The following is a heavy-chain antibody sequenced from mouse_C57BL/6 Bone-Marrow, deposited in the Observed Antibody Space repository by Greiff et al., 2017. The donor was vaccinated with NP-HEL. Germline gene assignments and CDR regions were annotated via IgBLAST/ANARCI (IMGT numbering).Heavy chain of an antibody. D-gene: IGHD4-1*01. V-gene: IGHV1-15*01. CDR1: GYTFTDYE. J-gene: IGHJ2*01. CDR3: TPRDWDRGFDY. Sequence: QVQLQQSGAELVRPGASVTLSCKASGYTFTDYEMHWVKQTPVHGLEWIGAIDPETGGTAYNQKFKGKAILTAYKSSSTAYMELRSLTSEDSAVYYCTPRDWDRGFDYWGQGTTLTVSS. CDR2: IDPETGGT.